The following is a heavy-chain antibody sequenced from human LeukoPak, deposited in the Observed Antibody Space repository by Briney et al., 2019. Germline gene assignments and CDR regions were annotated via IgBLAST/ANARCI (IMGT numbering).Heavy chain of an antibody. CDR3: AKYRLIWLPAPVFDY. J-gene: IGHJ4*02. CDR2: IDEGGSGK. CDR1: GFLFNKYW. Sequence: GGSLRLSCAASGFLFNKYWMSWVRQAPGKGLEWVGNIDEGGSGKWYVDSVKGRFTMSRDNDKNSLFLEMNSLRVEDTAVYYCAKYRLIWLPAPVFDYWGQGTLVTASS. D-gene: IGHD3/OR15-3a*01. V-gene: IGHV3-7*01.